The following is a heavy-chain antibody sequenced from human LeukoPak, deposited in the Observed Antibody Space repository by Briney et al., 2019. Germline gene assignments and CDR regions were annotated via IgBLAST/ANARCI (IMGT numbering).Heavy chain of an antibody. CDR2: INKDGTEE. J-gene: IGHJ4*02. Sequence: GSLRLSCAASGFTFSNYWMSWVRQAPGQGLEWVADINKDGTEECYVDSVKGRFTISRDNAKNSLYLQMSSLRVEDTAVYYCARDGDFDFWGQGIQVTVSS. D-gene: IGHD3-16*01. V-gene: IGHV3-7*01. CDR1: GFTFSNYW. CDR3: ARDGDFDF.